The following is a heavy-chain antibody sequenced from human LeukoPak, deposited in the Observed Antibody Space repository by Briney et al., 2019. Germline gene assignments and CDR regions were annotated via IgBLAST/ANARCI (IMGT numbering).Heavy chain of an antibody. J-gene: IGHJ3*02. CDR1: GFTVSSNY. Sequence: PAGSLRLSCAASGFTVSSNYMSWVRQAPGKGLEWLSVIYSGGSTYYADSVKGRFTISRHNSKNTLYLQMNSLRAEDTAVYYCARSVWLGPSHAFDIWGQGTMVTVSS. V-gene: IGHV3-53*04. D-gene: IGHD3-10*01. CDR2: IYSGGST. CDR3: ARSVWLGPSHAFDI.